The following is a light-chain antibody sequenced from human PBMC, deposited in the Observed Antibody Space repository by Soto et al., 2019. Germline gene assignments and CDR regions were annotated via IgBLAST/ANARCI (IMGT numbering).Light chain of an antibody. CDR1: ALPNQY. V-gene: IGLV3-25*02. CDR3: QSPHNSGTV. CDR2: KDS. J-gene: IGLJ2*01. Sequence: SYELTQPPSLSVSPGQTARITCSGDALPNQYAYWYQQKPGQAPLLVMYKDSRRPSGIPERFSGSSSGTTVTLTISGVQAEDEADYYCQSPHNSGTVFGGGTKVTVL.